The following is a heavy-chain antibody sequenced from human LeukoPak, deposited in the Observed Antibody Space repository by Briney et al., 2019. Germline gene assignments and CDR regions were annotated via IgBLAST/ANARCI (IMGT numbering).Heavy chain of an antibody. CDR1: GGSISSYY. V-gene: IGHV4-34*01. J-gene: IGHJ4*02. D-gene: IGHD3-10*01. Sequence: PSETLSLTCTVSGGSISSYYWSWIRQPPGKGLEWIGEINHSGSTNYNPSLKSRVTISVDTSKNQFSLKLSSVTAADTAVYYWARGPAHPVNPPGGSFDYWGQGTLVTVSS. CDR3: ARGPAHPVNPPGGSFDY. CDR2: INHSGST.